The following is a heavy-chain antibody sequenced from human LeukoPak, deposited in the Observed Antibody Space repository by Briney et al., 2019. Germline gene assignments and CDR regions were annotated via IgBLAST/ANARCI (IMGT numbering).Heavy chain of an antibody. V-gene: IGHV1-24*01. CDR2: FDPEDGET. Sequence: ASVKVSCKVSGYTLTELSMHWVRQAPGKGLEWMGGFDPEDGETIYAQKFQGRVTMTEDTSTDTAYMGLSSLRSEDTAVYYCATPGGRGYSGYDWGTFDYWGQGTLVTVSS. CDR3: ATPGGRGYSGYDWGTFDY. D-gene: IGHD5-12*01. J-gene: IGHJ4*02. CDR1: GYTLTELS.